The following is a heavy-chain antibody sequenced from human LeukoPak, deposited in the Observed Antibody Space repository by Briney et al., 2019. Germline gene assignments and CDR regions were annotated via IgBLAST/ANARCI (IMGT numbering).Heavy chain of an antibody. CDR3: ARGRFGVVILSEYFDY. D-gene: IGHD3-3*01. CDR1: GGTFSSYA. Sequence: SVKVSCKASGGTFSSYAISWVRQAPGQGLERMGGIIPIFGTANYAQKFQGRVTITADESTSTAYMELSSLRSEDTAVYYCARGRFGVVILSEYFDYWGQGTLVTVSS. V-gene: IGHV1-69*01. J-gene: IGHJ4*02. CDR2: IIPIFGTA.